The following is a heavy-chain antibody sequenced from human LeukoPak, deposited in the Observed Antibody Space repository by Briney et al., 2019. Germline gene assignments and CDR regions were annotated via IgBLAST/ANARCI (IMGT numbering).Heavy chain of an antibody. CDR1: GGSISSGGYY. CDR2: IYYSGST. J-gene: IGHJ5*02. Sequence: TXSLTCTVSGGSISSGGYYWSWIRQHPGKGLEWIGYIYYSGSTYYNPSLKSRVTISVDTSKNQFSLKLSSVTAADTAVYYCARAPRITIFGVVIIRFDPWGQGTLVTVSS. CDR3: ARAPRITIFGVVIIRFDP. V-gene: IGHV4-31*03. D-gene: IGHD3-3*01.